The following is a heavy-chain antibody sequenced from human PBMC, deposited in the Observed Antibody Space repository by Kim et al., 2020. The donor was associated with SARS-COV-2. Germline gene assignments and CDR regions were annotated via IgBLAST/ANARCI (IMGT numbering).Heavy chain of an antibody. CDR3: ARFRRNWNYVAYFDY. D-gene: IGHD1-7*01. J-gene: IGHJ4*02. CDR2: IYYSGST. CDR1: GGSISSYY. V-gene: IGHV4-59*01. Sequence: SETLSLTCTVSGGSISSYYWSWIRQPPGKGLEWIGYIYYSGSTNYNPSLKSRVTISVDTSKNQFSLKLSSVTAADTAVYYCARFRRNWNYVAYFDYWGQGTLVTVSS.